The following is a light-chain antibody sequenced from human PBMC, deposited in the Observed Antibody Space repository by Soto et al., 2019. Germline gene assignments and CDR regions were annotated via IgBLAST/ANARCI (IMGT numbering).Light chain of an antibody. J-gene: IGKJ5*01. CDR3: QQSYSPIT. V-gene: IGKV3-15*01. CDR2: GAS. CDR1: QSVSSN. Sequence: EIVMTQSPATLSVSPGERATLSCGASQSVSSNVAWYQQKPGQAPKLLIYGASTWPSGIPSRFSGSGSGTDFTLTISSLQPEDFATYYCQQSYSPITFGQGTRLEIK.